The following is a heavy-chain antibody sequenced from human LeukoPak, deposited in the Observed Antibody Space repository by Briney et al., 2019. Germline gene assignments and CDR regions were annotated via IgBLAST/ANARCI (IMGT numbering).Heavy chain of an antibody. CDR1: GGSFSGYY. D-gene: IGHD3-10*01. Sequence: PSETLSLTCAVYGGSFSGYYWSWIRQPPGKGLEWIGEINHSGSTNYNPSLKSRVTISVDTSKNQFSLKLSSVTAADTAVYYCARGGPPRYYGSGSQGDFDYWGQGTLVTVSS. V-gene: IGHV4-34*01. J-gene: IGHJ4*02. CDR2: INHSGST. CDR3: ARGGPPRYYGSGSQGDFDY.